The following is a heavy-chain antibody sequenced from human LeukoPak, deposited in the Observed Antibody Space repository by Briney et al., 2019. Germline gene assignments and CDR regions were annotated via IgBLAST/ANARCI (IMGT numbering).Heavy chain of an antibody. Sequence: SETLSLTCGVSGGSISSSNWWSWVRQPPEKGLEWIGEIYHSGSTNYNPSLKSRVTISVDNSKNQFSLKLSSVTAADTAVYYCARLCSASNNYYYYYMDVWGKGTTVTVSS. J-gene: IGHJ6*03. CDR3: ARLCSASNNYYYYYMDV. D-gene: IGHD2/OR15-2a*01. V-gene: IGHV4-4*02. CDR1: GGSISSSNW. CDR2: IYHSGST.